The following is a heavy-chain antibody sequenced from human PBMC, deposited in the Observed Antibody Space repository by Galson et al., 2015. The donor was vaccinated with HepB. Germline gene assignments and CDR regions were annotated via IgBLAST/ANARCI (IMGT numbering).Heavy chain of an antibody. J-gene: IGHJ5*02. CDR3: ARSSTKVYYYDSSGYFTWFDP. CDR1: GYSFTSYW. CDR2: IYPGDSDT. D-gene: IGHD3-22*01. Sequence: QSGAEVTKPGESLKISCKGSGYSFTSYWIGWVRQMPGKGLEWMGIIYPGDSDTRYSPSFQGQVTISADKSISTAYLQWSSLKASDTAMYYCARSSTKVYYYDSSGYFTWFDPWGQGTLVTVSS. V-gene: IGHV5-51*01.